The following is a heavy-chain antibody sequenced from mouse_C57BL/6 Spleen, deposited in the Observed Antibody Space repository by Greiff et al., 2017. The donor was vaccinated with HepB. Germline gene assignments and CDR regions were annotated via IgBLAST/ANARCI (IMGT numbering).Heavy chain of an antibody. D-gene: IGHD1-1*01. CDR1: GYAFSSYW. Sequence: QVQLQQSGAELVKPGASVKISCKASGYAFSSYWMNWVKQRPGKGLEWIGQIYPGDGDTNYNGKFKGKATLTADKSSSTAYMQLSSLTSEDSAVYFCARLVGGTPNYFDYWGQGTTLTVSS. V-gene: IGHV1-80*01. CDR3: ARLVGGTPNYFDY. CDR2: IYPGDGDT. J-gene: IGHJ2*01.